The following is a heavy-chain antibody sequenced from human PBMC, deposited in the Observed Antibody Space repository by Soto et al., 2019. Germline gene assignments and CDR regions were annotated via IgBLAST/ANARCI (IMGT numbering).Heavy chain of an antibody. CDR2: MIPIFGTA. Sequence: QVQLVQSWAEVKKPGSAVKVSCKASGGTFSSYAISWLRQAPGQGLEWMGGMIPIFGTANYAQKFQGRVTITADESTRTAYMELSSRRSEYTAVYYWARSYSGSYLAHMVYWGQGTLVTVFS. D-gene: IGHD1-26*01. J-gene: IGHJ4*02. V-gene: IGHV1-69*01. CDR3: ARSYSGSYLAHMVY. CDR1: GGTFSSYA.